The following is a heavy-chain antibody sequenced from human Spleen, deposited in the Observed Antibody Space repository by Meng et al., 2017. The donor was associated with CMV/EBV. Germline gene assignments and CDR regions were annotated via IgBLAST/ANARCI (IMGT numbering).Heavy chain of an antibody. CDR1: GYTFTDYY. Sequence: ASVKVSCKASGYTFTDYYIHWVRQAPGRGLEWMGWITPNTGGRNHAQNLQGRVTLTSDTSINTAYMELSGLRSDDTAVYYCARTSCSSPRCYRGWGWFDPWGQGTLVTVSS. CDR2: ITPNTGGR. CDR3: ARTSCSSPRCYRGWGWFDP. D-gene: IGHD2-2*02. J-gene: IGHJ5*02. V-gene: IGHV1-2*02.